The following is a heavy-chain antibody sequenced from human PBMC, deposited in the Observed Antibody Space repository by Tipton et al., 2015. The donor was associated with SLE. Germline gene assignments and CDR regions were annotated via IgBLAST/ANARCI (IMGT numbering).Heavy chain of an antibody. D-gene: IGHD6-19*01. CDR1: GVSISSDY. J-gene: IGHJ1*01. V-gene: IGHV4-59*01. CDR2: IYYSGST. Sequence: PGLVKPSETLSLTCTVSGVSISSDYWSWIRQSPGKGLEWIGYIYYSGSTNYNPSLKSRVTMSVDTSKNQFSLNLNSVTAADTAVYFCARITSGWSRSFYFQYWGQGSLVTVSS. CDR3: ARITSGWSRSFYFQY.